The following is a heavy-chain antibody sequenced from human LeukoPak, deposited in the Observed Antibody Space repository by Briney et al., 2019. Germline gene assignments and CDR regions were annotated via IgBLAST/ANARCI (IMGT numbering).Heavy chain of an antibody. CDR1: GGSFSGYY. CDR3: ARRVGFYGSGSLNYFDP. Sequence: PSETLSLTCAVYGGSFSGYYWSWIRQPAGKGLEWIGRIYTSGSTNYNPSLKRRVTISVDTSKNQFSLKLSSVTAADTAVYFCARRVGFYGSGSLNYFDPWGQGILVSVS. CDR2: IYTSGST. V-gene: IGHV4-59*10. J-gene: IGHJ5*01. D-gene: IGHD3-10*01.